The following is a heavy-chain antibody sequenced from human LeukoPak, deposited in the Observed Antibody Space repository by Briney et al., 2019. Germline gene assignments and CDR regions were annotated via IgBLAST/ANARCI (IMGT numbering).Heavy chain of an antibody. CDR1: GGSISSGDYY. D-gene: IGHD3-3*01. J-gene: IGHJ6*03. CDR3: ARDHKDDFWSGYMDV. V-gene: IGHV4-30-4*02. CDR2: IYYSGST. Sequence: SETLSLTCTVSGGSISSGDYYWSWIRQPPGKGLEWIGYIYYSGSTYYNPSLKSRVTISVDTSKTQFSLKLSSVTAADTAVYYCARDHKDDFWSGYMDVWGKGTTVTVSS.